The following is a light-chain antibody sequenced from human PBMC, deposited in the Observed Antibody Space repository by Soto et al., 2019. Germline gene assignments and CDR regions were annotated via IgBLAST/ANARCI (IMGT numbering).Light chain of an antibody. J-gene: IGKJ4*01. Sequence: SMPDSVGDSDTITCRASQSISNNLNWYQQKPGKTPRLLIYAASSRHSGVPARFSGSRSGTEFTLTINSLEPDDFAAYYCQQSYNCPFTFGGGTKVDNK. CDR1: QSISNN. V-gene: IGKV1-39*01. CDR3: QQSYNCPFT. CDR2: AAS.